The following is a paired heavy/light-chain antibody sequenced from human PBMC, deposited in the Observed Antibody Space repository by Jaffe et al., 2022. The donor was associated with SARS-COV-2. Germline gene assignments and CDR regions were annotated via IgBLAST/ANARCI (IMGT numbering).Heavy chain of an antibody. D-gene: IGHD6-13*01. V-gene: IGHV3-74*01. CDR1: GLTFRRYW. CDR2: INSDGSRT. Sequence: EVQLVESGGGLVQPGGSLRLSCAASGLTFRRYWMHWVRQSPGKGLVWVSRINSDGSRTDYADSVKGRFTTSRDNAKDTLYLQMNSLRAEDTALYLCAVSFGDSSPWYNYFDLWGRGTLVSVSP. CDR3: AVSFGDSSPWYNYFDL. J-gene: IGHJ4*02.
Light chain of an antibody. Sequence: DIQMTQSPSSLSASVGDRVTITCRASQGIRNDLGWYQQKPGKAPERLIYAASTLQSGVPSRFSGSGSGTEFTLTISSLQPEDVATYSCLQYYSHPPTFGPGTKVDLK. CDR3: LQYYSHPPT. CDR2: AAS. V-gene: IGKV1-17*01. J-gene: IGKJ3*01. CDR1: QGIRND.